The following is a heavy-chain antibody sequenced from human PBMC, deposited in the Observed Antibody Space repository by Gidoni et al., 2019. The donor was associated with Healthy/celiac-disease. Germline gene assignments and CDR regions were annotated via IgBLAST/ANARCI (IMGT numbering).Heavy chain of an antibody. Sequence: EVQLVESGGGVVQPGGSLRLSCAASGFTFDAYAMHWVRQAPGKGLEWVSLISGDGGSTYYADSVKGRFTISRDNSKNSLYLQMNSLRTEDTALYYCAKDIAISRSSYYYYYYGMDVWGQGTTVTVSS. CDR3: AKDIAISRSSYYYYYYGMDV. J-gene: IGHJ6*02. CDR2: ISGDGGST. CDR1: GFTFDAYA. D-gene: IGHD3-10*01. V-gene: IGHV3-43*02.